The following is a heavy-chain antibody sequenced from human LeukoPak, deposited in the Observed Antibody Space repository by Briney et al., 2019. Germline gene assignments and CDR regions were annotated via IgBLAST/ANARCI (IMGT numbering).Heavy chain of an antibody. V-gene: IGHV3-23*01. D-gene: IGHD2-8*01. CDR1: GFTFSSYA. CDR3: AKDTSIGRYCTNGVCSPFDY. Sequence: PGGSLRLSCAASGFTFSSYAMSWVRQAPGKGLEWVSGIGDSGGGTYYADSVKGRFTISRDNSKNTQYLQMNSLRADDTAVYYCAKDTSIGRYCTNGVCSPFDYWGKGTLVTVSS. CDR2: IGDSGGGT. J-gene: IGHJ4*02.